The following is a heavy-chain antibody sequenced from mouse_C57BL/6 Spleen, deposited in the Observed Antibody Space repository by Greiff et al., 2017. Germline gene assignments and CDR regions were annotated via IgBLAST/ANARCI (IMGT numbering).Heavy chain of an antibody. CDR3: ARRSGGAMDY. CDR1: GFTFSDYG. CDR2: ISSGSSTI. V-gene: IGHV5-17*01. Sequence: EVKLVESGGGLVKPGGSLKLSCAASGFTFSDYGMHWVRQAPEKGLEWVAYISSGSSTIYYASTVQGRFTISTDNAKNTLCLQMTSLRSEDTAMYYCARRSGGAMDYWGQGTSVTVSS. J-gene: IGHJ4*01.